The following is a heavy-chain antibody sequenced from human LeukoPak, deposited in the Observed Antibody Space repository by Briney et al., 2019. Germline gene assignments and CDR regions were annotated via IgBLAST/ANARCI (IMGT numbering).Heavy chain of an antibody. CDR1: GYTFTDHT. CDR3: ARRYDSRGPVTFDF. J-gene: IGHJ3*01. Sequence: ASVKVSCKASGYTFTDHTIHCGRHAPGQGLEWMGWINPNIGTTNYAKRFQGRLTVTRDTSINTAFLELSSLYADDTAVFYCARRYDSRGPVTFDFWGQGTLVTVSS. CDR2: INPNIGTT. D-gene: IGHD3-22*01. V-gene: IGHV1-2*02.